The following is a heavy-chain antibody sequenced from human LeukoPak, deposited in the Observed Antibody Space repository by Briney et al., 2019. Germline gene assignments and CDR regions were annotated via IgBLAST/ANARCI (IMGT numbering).Heavy chain of an antibody. Sequence: GGSLRLSCGASGFTFSTYGMSWVRQAPGKGLEGVSAISGSGGRTYYADSVKGRFTISRDNSKNTLYLQMNSLRAEDTAVYYCAKAGRGGAITMVRGVKGDYYYMDVWGKGTTVTISS. CDR2: ISGSGGRT. CDR3: AKAGRGGAITMVRGVKGDYYYMDV. V-gene: IGHV3-23*01. D-gene: IGHD3-10*01. J-gene: IGHJ6*03. CDR1: GFTFSTYG.